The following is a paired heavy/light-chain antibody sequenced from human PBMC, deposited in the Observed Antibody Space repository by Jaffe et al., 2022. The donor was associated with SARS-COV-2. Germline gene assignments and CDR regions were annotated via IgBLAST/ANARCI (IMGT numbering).Light chain of an antibody. CDR3: QQYNTRLRT. CDR2: GAS. CDR1: QSVSSN. Sequence: EIVMTQSPATLSVSPGERATLSCRASQSVSSNLAWYQQKPGQAPRLLIYGASTRATGIPARFSGSGSGTEFTLTISSLQSEDFAVYYCQQYNTRLRTFGQGTKLEIK. J-gene: IGKJ2*01. V-gene: IGKV3-15*01.
Heavy chain of an antibody. CDR1: GFTFSSYS. V-gene: IGHV3-21*01. D-gene: IGHD2-15*01. Sequence: EVQLVESGGGLVKPGGSLRLSCAASGFTFSSYSMNWVRQAPGKGLEWVSSISSSSSYIYYADSVKGRFTISRDNAKNSLYLQMNSLRAEDTAVYYCARDRYCSGGSCYRVADVWGQGTTVTVSS. CDR2: ISSSSSYI. CDR3: ARDRYCSGGSCYRVADV. J-gene: IGHJ6*02.